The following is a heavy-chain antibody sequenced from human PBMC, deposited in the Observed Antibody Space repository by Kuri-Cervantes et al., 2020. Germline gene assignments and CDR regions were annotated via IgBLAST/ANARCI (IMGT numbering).Heavy chain of an antibody. CDR1: GFTFSSYG. V-gene: IGHV3-30*03. CDR2: ISYDGSNK. Sequence: GESLKISCAASGFTFSSYGMHWVRQAPGKGLGWVAVISYDGSNKYYADSVKGRFTISRDNSKNTLYLQMNSLRAEDTAVYYCYYYGSGSYYQDAFDIWGQGTMVTVSS. CDR3: YYYGSGSYYQDAFDI. J-gene: IGHJ3*02. D-gene: IGHD3-10*01.